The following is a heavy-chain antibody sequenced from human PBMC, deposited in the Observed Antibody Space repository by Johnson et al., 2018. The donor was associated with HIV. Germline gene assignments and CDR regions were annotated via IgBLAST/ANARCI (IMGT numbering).Heavy chain of an antibody. J-gene: IGHJ3*02. CDR2: ISWNSGSI. CDR3: ARATYSNSKAHAFDI. Sequence: VQLVESGGGLVQPGRSLRLSCAASGFTFDDYAMHWVRQAPGKGLEWVSGISWNSGSIGYADSVKGRFPISRDNAKNSLYLQMNSLRAEDTAVYYCARATYSNSKAHAFDIWGQGTMVTVSS. D-gene: IGHD6-6*01. CDR1: GFTFDDYA. V-gene: IGHV3-9*01.